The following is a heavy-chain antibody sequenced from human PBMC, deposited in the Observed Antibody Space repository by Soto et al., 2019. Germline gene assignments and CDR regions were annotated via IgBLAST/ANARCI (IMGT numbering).Heavy chain of an antibody. Sequence: ASVKVSCKASGGTFSSYAISWVRQAPGQGLEWMGGIIPIFGTANYAQKFQGRVTITADESTSTAYMELSSLRSEDTAVYYCARAEPVAGITSPIDYWGQGTLVTVSS. V-gene: IGHV1-69*13. J-gene: IGHJ4*02. CDR3: ARAEPVAGITSPIDY. CDR2: IIPIFGTA. CDR1: GGTFSSYA. D-gene: IGHD6-19*01.